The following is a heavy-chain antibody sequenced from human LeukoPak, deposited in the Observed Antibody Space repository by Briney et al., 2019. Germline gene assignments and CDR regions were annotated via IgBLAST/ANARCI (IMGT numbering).Heavy chain of an antibody. Sequence: PSETLSLTCTVSGGSISSYYWSWIRQPPGKGLEWIGYIYYSGGTNYNPSLKSRVTISVDTSKNQFSLKVSSVTAADTAVYYCARAKSDSTGWYYFDYWGQGTLVTVSP. CDR1: GGSISSYY. J-gene: IGHJ4*02. D-gene: IGHD2-15*01. V-gene: IGHV4-59*01. CDR3: ARAKSDSTGWYYFDY. CDR2: IYYSGGT.